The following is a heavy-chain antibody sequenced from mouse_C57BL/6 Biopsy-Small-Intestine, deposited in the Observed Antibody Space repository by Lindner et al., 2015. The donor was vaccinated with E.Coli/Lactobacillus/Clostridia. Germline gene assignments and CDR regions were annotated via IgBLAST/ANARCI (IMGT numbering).Heavy chain of an antibody. CDR1: GYTFSSHA. CDR3: ARDPSFSTSWYRDYFDF. CDR2: SNAGNGNS. D-gene: IGHD1-1*02. V-gene: IGHV1-84*02. Sequence: SVKVSCKASGYTFSSHAIHWVRQAPGQRLEWMGWSNAGNGNSKYSQKFMGRVTLTRDTSATTAYMELSSLTSEDTAVYFCARDPSFSTSWYRDYFDFWGQGTLVTVSS. J-gene: IGHJ2*01.